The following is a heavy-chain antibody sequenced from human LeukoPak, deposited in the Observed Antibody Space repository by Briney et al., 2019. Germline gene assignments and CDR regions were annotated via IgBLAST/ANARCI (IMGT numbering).Heavy chain of an antibody. Sequence: PGGSLRLSCAASGFTFSSYGMHWVRQAPGRGLEWVAVISYDGSNKYYADSVKGRFTISRGNSKNTLYLRMNSLRAEDTAVYYCAKEVGSGWYINYYYYMDVWGKGTTVTISS. CDR3: AKEVGSGWYINYYYYMDV. CDR1: GFTFSSYG. D-gene: IGHD6-19*01. CDR2: ISYDGSNK. J-gene: IGHJ6*03. V-gene: IGHV3-30*18.